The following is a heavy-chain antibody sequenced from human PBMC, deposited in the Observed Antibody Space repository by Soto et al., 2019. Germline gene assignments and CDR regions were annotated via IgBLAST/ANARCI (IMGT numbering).Heavy chain of an antibody. Sequence: ASVKVFCKASGGTFSSYTISWVRQAPGQGLEWMGRIIPILGIANYAQKFQGRVTITADKSTSTAYMELSSLRSEDTAVYYCARYCSGGSCYPNYAFDIWGQGTMVTVSS. CDR1: GGTFSSYT. D-gene: IGHD2-15*01. CDR2: IIPILGIA. V-gene: IGHV1-69*02. J-gene: IGHJ3*02. CDR3: ARYCSGGSCYPNYAFDI.